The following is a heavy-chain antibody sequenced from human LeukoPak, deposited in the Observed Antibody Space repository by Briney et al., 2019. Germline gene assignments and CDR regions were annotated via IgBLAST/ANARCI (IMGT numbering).Heavy chain of an antibody. D-gene: IGHD4-17*01. CDR1: GHTFTGYY. CDR3: AREMNYDDYRTSDY. J-gene: IGHJ4*02. CDR2: VDSKSGGT. Sequence: ASVKVSCKASGHTFTGYYMHWVRQAPGQGFEWLGRVDSKSGGTNYAQKFQGRVTMTRDTSISSVYMQLISLRSDDTAVYYCAREMNYDDYRTSDYWDQGTLVTVSS. V-gene: IGHV1-2*02.